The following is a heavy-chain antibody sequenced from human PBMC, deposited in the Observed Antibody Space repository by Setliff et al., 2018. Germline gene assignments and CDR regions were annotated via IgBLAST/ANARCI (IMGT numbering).Heavy chain of an antibody. CDR3: FGPXXCSY. J-gene: IGHJ4*02. V-gene: IGHV3-7*01. Sequence: GGSLRLSCTASGFSYSNCWVSWVRQAPGKGLEWLASINPHASEKYYVDSVEGRFTISRDNAKNSLSLQMNNLRTEDTAVSYCFGPXXCSYWGQGTLVTVSS. CDR2: INPHASEK. D-gene: IGHD3-10*01. CDR1: GFSYSNCW.